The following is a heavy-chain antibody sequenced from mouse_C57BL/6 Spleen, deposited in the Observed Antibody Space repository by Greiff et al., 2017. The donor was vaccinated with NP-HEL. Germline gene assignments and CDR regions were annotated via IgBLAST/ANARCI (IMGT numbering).Heavy chain of an antibody. J-gene: IGHJ4*01. CDR2: INPSSGYT. V-gene: IGHV1-4*01. CDR1: GYTFTSYT. Sequence: VQLQQSGAELARPGASVKMSCKASGYTFTSYTMHWVKQRPGQGLEWIGYINPSSGYTKYNQKFKDKATLTADKSSSTAYMQLSSLTSEDSAVYYCARDRGGYYAMDYWGQGTSVTVSS. CDR3: ARDRGGYYAMDY. D-gene: IGHD2-14*01.